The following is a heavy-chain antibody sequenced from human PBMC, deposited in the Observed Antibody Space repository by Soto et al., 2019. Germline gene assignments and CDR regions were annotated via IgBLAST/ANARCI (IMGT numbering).Heavy chain of an antibody. D-gene: IGHD3-10*01. J-gene: IGHJ4*02. CDR1: GFTFSNFA. CDR2: ISHTGNTI. Sequence: GGSLRLSCAASGFTFSNFAMSWVRQAPGKGLEWVSSISHTGNTIYYADSVKGRFTISRDNSKNTVYLQMNSQRAEDTALYYWGKDQGGGCFFEYGGRGTQVTVSS. CDR3: GKDQGGGCFFEY. V-gene: IGHV3-23*01.